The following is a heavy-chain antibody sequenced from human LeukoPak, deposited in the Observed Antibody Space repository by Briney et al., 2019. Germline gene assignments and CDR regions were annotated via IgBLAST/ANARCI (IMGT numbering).Heavy chain of an antibody. CDR3: AKDGTRTRYNWFDS. Sequence: GGSLRLSCAASGFTFPNYAMSWVRQAPGKGLEWVSGTIAEFDTTYYADSVRGRFTISRDHSTNTLYLQMNRLRAEDTAMYYCAKDGTRTRYNWFDSWGQGTLVTVS. CDR1: GFTFPNYA. J-gene: IGHJ5*01. CDR2: TIAEFDTT. V-gene: IGHV3-23*01. D-gene: IGHD1/OR15-1a*01.